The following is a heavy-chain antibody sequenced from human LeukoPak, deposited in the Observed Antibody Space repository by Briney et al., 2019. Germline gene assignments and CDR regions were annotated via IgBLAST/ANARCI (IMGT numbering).Heavy chain of an antibody. Sequence: VASVKVSCKASGYTFTSCDINLVRQATGPGLEWMGWMNPNSGNTGYGQSFQGRITMTRDISIGTAYMELSNLTSEDTAIYYCTRGSSGRRDNWGQGTLVTVSA. CDR3: TRGSSGRRDN. J-gene: IGHJ4*02. V-gene: IGHV1-8*01. CDR2: MNPNSGNT. D-gene: IGHD6-19*01. CDR1: GYTFTSCD.